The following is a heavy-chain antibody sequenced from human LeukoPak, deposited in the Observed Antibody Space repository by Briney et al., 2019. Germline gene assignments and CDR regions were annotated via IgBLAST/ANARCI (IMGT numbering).Heavy chain of an antibody. CDR2: IYYSGST. V-gene: IGHV4-59*01. J-gene: IGHJ5*01. CDR1: GGSISSNY. D-gene: IGHD1-26*01. CDR3: ATYLSGGYLSWFDS. Sequence: SETLSLTCTVSGGSISSNYWSWIRQPPGKGLEWIGYIYYSGSTNYNPSLKSRVTISVDTSKTQFSLKLTSVTAADTAVYYCATYLSGGYLSWFDSWGQGTLVTVSS.